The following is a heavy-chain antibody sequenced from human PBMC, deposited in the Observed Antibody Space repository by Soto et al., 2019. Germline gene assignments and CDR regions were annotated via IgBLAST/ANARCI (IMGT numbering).Heavy chain of an antibody. Sequence: HPDGSLRLSCAASGFNFSDYVVQWVSQAPGMGLEWTACISFDGGNEYYADFVKGRFTIYRDNCKKVVYLQVNGLRRDDTAVYFCAREGYYGSRGYPYGIDVWGQGTTVTASS. D-gene: IGHD3-22*01. CDR3: AREGYYGSRGYPYGIDV. J-gene: IGHJ6*02. CDR2: ISFDGGNE. CDR1: GFNFSDYV. V-gene: IGHV3-30*04.